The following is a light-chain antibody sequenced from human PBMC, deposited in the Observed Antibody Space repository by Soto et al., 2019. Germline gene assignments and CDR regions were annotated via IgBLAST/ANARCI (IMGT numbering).Light chain of an antibody. V-gene: IGKV1-6*01. CDR3: LQDFNFPQT. J-gene: IGKJ1*01. Sequence: AIRVAQSPSSLSASVGDRVTITCRASQDIRDDLGWYQLKPGKAPKLLIYAASTLQSGVPSRFSGSRSGTEFTLTISSLQPEDFGTYYCLQDFNFPQTFGQGTKVEIK. CDR1: QDIRDD. CDR2: AAS.